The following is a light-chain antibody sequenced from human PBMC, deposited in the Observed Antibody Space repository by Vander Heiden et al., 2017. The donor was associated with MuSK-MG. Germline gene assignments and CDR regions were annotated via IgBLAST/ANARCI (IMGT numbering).Light chain of an antibody. Sequence: DSQMSPSPSSLSASVGDRVTIACWHIQSIGTSLDGSKQQTANAPTLLIYAAASMKAGVPSSCSGSGSATDFTLTISNLQPEDFATYYCHQSHNSPHTFGQGTKVEIK. CDR3: HQSHNSPHT. J-gene: IGKJ2*01. CDR2: AAA. V-gene: IGKV1-39*01. CDR1: QSIGTS.